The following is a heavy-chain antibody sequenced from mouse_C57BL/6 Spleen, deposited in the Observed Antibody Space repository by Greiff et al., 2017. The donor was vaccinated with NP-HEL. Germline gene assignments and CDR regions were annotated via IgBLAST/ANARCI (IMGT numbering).Heavy chain of an antibody. Sequence: VHVKQSGPELVKPGASVKISCKASGYSFTDYHMNWVKQSNGKSLEWIGVINPNYGTTSYNQKFKGKATLTVDQSSSTAYMQLNSLTSEDSAVYYRALNGLTTVDYWGQGTTLTVSS. CDR3: ALNGLTTVDY. J-gene: IGHJ2*01. D-gene: IGHD1-1*01. CDR1: GYSFTDYH. V-gene: IGHV1-39*01. CDR2: INPNYGTT.